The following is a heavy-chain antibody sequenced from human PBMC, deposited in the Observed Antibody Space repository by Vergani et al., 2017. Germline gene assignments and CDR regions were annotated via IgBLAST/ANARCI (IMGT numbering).Heavy chain of an antibody. V-gene: IGHV3-9*01. CDR3: ARVSTTVTNLDY. J-gene: IGHJ4*02. Sequence: EVHLVESGGDLVEPGRSLRLSCAASGFIFDDYAMHWVRQVPGKGLEWVSGISWNSKSEAYADSVKGRFAISRDNAKNSLYLQMNSLRAEDTAVYYCARVSTTVTNLDYWGQGTLVTVSS. CDR1: GFIFDDYA. CDR2: ISWNSKSE. D-gene: IGHD4-17*01.